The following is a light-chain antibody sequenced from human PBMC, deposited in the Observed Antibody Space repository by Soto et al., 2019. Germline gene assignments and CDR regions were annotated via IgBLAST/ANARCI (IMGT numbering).Light chain of an antibody. CDR1: QSVSSN. CDR3: QKHSRSPWT. Sequence: EIVMTQSPATLSVSPGDRATLSCRASQSVSSNLAWYQQRPGQAPRLLIYGASRRATGIPDRFSGSGSGTDFTLTISRLEPEDFAVYYCQKHSRSPWTFGQGTKVDI. CDR2: GAS. V-gene: IGKV3-20*01. J-gene: IGKJ1*01.